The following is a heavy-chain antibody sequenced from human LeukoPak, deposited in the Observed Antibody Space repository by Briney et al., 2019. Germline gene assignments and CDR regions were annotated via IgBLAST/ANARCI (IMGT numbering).Heavy chain of an antibody. CDR1: GFTFSSYW. Sequence: GGSLRLSCAASGFTFSSYWMSWVRQAPGKGLEWGANIKQDGSEKYYVDSVKGRFTISRDNAKNSLYLQMNSLRAEDTAVYYCARQNLLPFLETNAFDIWGQGTMVTVSS. CDR3: ARQNLLPFLETNAFDI. V-gene: IGHV3-7*01. D-gene: IGHD3-3*01. J-gene: IGHJ3*02. CDR2: IKQDGSEK.